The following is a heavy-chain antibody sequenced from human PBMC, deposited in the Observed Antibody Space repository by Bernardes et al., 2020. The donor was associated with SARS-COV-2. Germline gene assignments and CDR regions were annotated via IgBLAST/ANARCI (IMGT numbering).Heavy chain of an antibody. V-gene: IGHV3-7*01. CDR1: GITFSNDW. Sequence: GGSLRLSCAASGITFSNDWMSWVRQAPGKGLEWVANINRDGSEKYYVDSVKGRFTISRDNAKSSVFLQMNSLRAEDTALYYCASGGGWLFENWGRGNLVTVSS. CDR2: INRDGSEK. J-gene: IGHJ4*02. CDR3: ASGGGWLFEN. D-gene: IGHD6-19*01.